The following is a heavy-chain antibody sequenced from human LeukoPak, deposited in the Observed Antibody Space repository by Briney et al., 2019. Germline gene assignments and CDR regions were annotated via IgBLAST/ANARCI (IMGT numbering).Heavy chain of an antibody. D-gene: IGHD1-1*01. CDR1: GGSINNYY. CDR3: ARDAERSGVYYFDY. CDR2: IYTRGST. J-gene: IGHJ4*02. V-gene: IGHV4-4*07. Sequence: SETLSLTCTVSGGSINNYYWSWIRQPAGKGLEWIGRIYTRGSTNYNPSLKSRVTISVDTSKNQFSLKLSSVTAADTAVYYCARDAERSGVYYFDYWGQGTLVTVSS.